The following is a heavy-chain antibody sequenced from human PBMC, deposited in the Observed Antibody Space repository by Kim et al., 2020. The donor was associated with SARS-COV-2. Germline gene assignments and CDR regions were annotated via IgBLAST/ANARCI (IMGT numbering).Heavy chain of an antibody. CDR1: GYSFTSFG. D-gene: IGHD2-2*01. V-gene: IGHV1-18*04. CDR3: AATYQSLAPFTSGY. J-gene: IGHJ4*02. Sequence: ASVKVSCKTSGYSFTSFGVTWVRQAPGQGLEWMGWIGGYLGTTEVAQKFQDRLTLTTDTDAATATLKLRALTSDDTAMYFCAATYQSLAPFTSGYWGQGTLVIVSS. CDR2: IGGYLGTT.